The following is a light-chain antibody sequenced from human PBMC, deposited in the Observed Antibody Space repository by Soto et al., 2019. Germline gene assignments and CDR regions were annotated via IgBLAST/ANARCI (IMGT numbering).Light chain of an antibody. CDR2: DII. V-gene: IGLV2-14*03. CDR1: SSDVGAYIF. CDR3: VSFTTSRSYV. J-gene: IGLJ1*01. Sequence: QSVLTQPASVSGSPGQSITISCTGTSSDVGAYIFVSWYQQHPGKAPKLMIYDIINRPSGVSNRFSGSKSGNTASLTISGLQAEDDADYYCVSFTTSRSYVFGTGTKVTVL.